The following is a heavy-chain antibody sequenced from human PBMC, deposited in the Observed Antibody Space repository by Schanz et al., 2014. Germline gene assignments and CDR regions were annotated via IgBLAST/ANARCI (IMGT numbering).Heavy chain of an antibody. V-gene: IGHV1-69*02. CDR1: GDTFRSYT. Sequence: QVQLVQSGAEVKKPGSSVKVSCTASGDTFRSYTINWVRHAPGQGLEWMGRIIPITGITNYAQKFQGRVTFTADKSTRTAFLEVNSLRSEDTAVYYCARGGTREHAFDIWGQGTLVTVSS. D-gene: IGHD3-16*01. J-gene: IGHJ3*02. CDR3: ARGGTREHAFDI. CDR2: IIPITGIT.